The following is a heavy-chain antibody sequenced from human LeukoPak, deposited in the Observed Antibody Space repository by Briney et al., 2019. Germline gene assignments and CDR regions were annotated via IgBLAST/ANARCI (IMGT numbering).Heavy chain of an antibody. CDR2: IYYSVST. CDR3: ARDKVGATNWLDP. D-gene: IGHD1-26*01. Sequence: SETLSLTCAVSGGSISSGEYYWSWIRQPPRKGLEWIGYIYYSVSTYYNPSLKSRLTISVDTSNSQFSLRLTSVTAADTAVYYCARDKVGATNWLDPWGQGTLVTVS. CDR1: GGSISSGEYY. J-gene: IGHJ5*02. V-gene: IGHV4-30-4*01.